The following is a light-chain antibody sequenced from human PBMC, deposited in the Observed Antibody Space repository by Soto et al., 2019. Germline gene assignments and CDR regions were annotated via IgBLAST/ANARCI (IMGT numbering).Light chain of an antibody. V-gene: IGLV2-14*01. CDR1: SSDVGGYNY. Sequence: QSALTQPASVSGSPGQSITISCTGTSSDVGGYNYVSWYQQHPGKVPKLIIYEVNNRPSGVSNRFSGSKSGNTASLTISGLXAXXXXXYYCSSYTSSSTQVLGGGTKVTVL. CDR3: SSYTSSSTQV. J-gene: IGLJ3*02. CDR2: EVN.